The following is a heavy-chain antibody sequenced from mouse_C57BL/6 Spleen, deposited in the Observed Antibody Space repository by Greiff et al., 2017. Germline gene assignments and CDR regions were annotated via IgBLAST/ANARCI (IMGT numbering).Heavy chain of an antibody. CDR3: ASDSVRYFDV. V-gene: IGHV1-19*01. CDR1: GYTFTDYY. J-gene: IGHJ1*03. CDR2: INPYNGGT. Sequence: VQLQQSGPVLVKPGASVKMSCKASGYTFTDYYMNWVKQSHGKSLEWIGVINPYNGGTSYNQKFKGKATLTVDKSSSTAYMELNSLTSEDSAFYYCASDSVRYFDVWGTGTTVTVSS.